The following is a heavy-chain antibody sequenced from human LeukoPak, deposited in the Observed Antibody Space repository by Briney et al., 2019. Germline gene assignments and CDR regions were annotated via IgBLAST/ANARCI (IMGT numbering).Heavy chain of an antibody. CDR2: IDSDGSST. J-gene: IGHJ6*03. CDR3: ARGRRDYYYYYMDV. V-gene: IGHV3-74*01. Sequence: GGSLRLSCAASGFTFSSYWMHWVRQAPGKGLVWVSRIDSDGSSTTYADSVKGRFTISRDDAKNTLYLQMNSLRAEDTAVYYCARGRRDYYYYYMDVWGKGTTVTVSS. CDR1: GFTFSSYW.